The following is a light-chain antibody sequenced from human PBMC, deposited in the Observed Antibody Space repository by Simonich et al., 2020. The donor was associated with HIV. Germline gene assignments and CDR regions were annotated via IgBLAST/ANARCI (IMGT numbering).Light chain of an antibody. Sequence: DIVMTQSPDSLAVSLGERATINCKSSQSVLYSSNNKNYLAWYQQKPGQPPKLLIYWASTRESGVPDRFSGSGSGTDYTLTISSLQPEDFATYYCQQYYTTPWTFGQGTKVEIK. CDR2: WAS. CDR3: QQYYTTPWT. V-gene: IGKV4-1*01. CDR1: QSVLYSSNNKNY. J-gene: IGKJ1*01.